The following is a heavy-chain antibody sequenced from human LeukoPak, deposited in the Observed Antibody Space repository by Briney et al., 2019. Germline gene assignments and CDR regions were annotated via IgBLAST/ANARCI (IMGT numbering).Heavy chain of an antibody. CDR3: ARRERWLQPYFDY. J-gene: IGHJ4*02. Sequence: PSQTLSLTCTVSGGSISSSSYYWGWIRQPPGKGLEWIGSAYYSGSTNYNPSLKSRVTISVDTSKNQFSLKLSSVIAADTAVYYCARRERWLQPYFDYWGQGILVTVSS. CDR1: GGSISSSSYY. CDR2: AYYSGST. D-gene: IGHD5-24*01. V-gene: IGHV4-39*07.